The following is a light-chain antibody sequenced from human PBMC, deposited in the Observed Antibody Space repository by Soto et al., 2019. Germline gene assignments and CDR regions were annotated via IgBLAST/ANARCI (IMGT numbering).Light chain of an antibody. CDR2: EVS. Sequence: QSVLTQPPSASGAPGQSVTISCTGTSSDVGGYNYVSWYQQHPGKAPKLMIYEVSKRPSGVPDRFSGSKSGNTASLTVSGLQVEDEADYYCSAFEASNNLLFGGGTKLTV. CDR3: SAFEASNNLL. CDR1: SSDVGGYNY. V-gene: IGLV2-8*01. J-gene: IGLJ2*01.